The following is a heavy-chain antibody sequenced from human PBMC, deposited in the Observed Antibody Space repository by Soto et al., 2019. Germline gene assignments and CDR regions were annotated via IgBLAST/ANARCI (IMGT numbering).Heavy chain of an antibody. CDR1: GFTFSSYG. Sequence: GGSLRLSCAASGFTFSSYGMHWVRQAPGKRLEWVADIWYDGSNKYYADSVKGRFTISRDNVKNSLFLQMTTLTFDDTAVYYCARADLFGYDYWGPGTLVTVSS. D-gene: IGHD3-16*01. CDR2: IWYDGSNK. CDR3: ARADLFGYDY. J-gene: IGHJ4*02. V-gene: IGHV3-33*01.